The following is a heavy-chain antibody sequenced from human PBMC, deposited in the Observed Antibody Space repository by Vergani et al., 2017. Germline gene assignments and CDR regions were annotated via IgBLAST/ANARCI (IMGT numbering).Heavy chain of an antibody. D-gene: IGHD3-9*01. Sequence: QVQLVQSGAEVKKPGSSVKVSCKASGGTFSSYAISWVRQAPGQGLEWMGGIIPIFGTANYAQKFQGRVTITADKSTSTAYMELSSLRSEDTAVYYCAKGADYDILTGYGVGAFDIWGQGTMVTVSS. CDR2: IIPIFGTA. CDR3: AKGADYDILTGYGVGAFDI. V-gene: IGHV1-69*06. CDR1: GGTFSSYA. J-gene: IGHJ3*02.